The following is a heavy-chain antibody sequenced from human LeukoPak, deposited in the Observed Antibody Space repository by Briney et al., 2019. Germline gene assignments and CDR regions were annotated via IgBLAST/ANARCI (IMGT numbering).Heavy chain of an antibody. D-gene: IGHD3-10*01. CDR2: IYWDDDK. J-gene: IGHJ4*02. V-gene: IGHV2-5*02. CDR1: GFSLSTSGVG. CDR3: AHLYYGSGSSPFSPHFDY. Sequence: SGPTLVNPTQTLTLTCTFSGFSLSTSGVGVGWIRQPPGKALEWLALIYWDDDKRYSPSLKSRLTITKDTSKNQVVLTMTNMDPVDTATYYCAHLYYGSGSSPFSPHFDYWGQGTLVTVSS.